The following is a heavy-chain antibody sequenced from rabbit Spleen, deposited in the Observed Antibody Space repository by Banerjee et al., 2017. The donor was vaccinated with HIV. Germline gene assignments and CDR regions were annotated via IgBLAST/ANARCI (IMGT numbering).Heavy chain of an antibody. D-gene: IGHD8-1*01. CDR3: ARDSGTSFSSYGMDL. CDR2: IGAGVSYTT. V-gene: IGHV1S45*01. Sequence: QEQVKETGGGLVQPGGSLTLSCKASGVSLNDKDVMCWVRQPPGKGPEWIACIGAGVSYTTYYATWAKGRFTISKTSSTTVTLQMTSLTAADTATYFCARDSGTSFSSYGMDLWGQGTLVTVS. J-gene: IGHJ6*01. CDR1: GVSLNDKDV.